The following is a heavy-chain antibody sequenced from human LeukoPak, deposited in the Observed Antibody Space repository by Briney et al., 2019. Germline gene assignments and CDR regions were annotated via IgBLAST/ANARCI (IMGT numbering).Heavy chain of an antibody. CDR3: ARAENWNDSPFDY. J-gene: IGHJ4*02. Sequence: GRSLRLSCAASGFTFSSYAMHWVRQAPGKGLEWVAVISYDGSNKYYADSVKGRFTISRDNSKNTLYLRMNSLRAEDTAVYYCARAENWNDSPFDYWGQGTLVTVSS. CDR1: GFTFSSYA. V-gene: IGHV3-30-3*01. CDR2: ISYDGSNK. D-gene: IGHD1-1*01.